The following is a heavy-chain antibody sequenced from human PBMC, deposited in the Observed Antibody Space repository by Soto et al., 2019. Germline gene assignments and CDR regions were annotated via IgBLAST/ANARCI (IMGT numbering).Heavy chain of an antibody. CDR3: VRLIGKSWLDF. D-gene: IGHD2-8*01. V-gene: IGHV6-1*01. CDR1: WDSVSSSSVT. CDR2: TYYRSKWYN. J-gene: IGHJ5*01. Sequence: QVQLQQSEPGLVKPSQTLSLTCAISWDSVSSSSVTWNWIRQSPSRGLEWLGRTYYRSKWYNDYAESVKRRITINPDTSKNQFSLTLNSVTPEDTSVYYCVRLIGKSWLDFWGQGTLVTVSS.